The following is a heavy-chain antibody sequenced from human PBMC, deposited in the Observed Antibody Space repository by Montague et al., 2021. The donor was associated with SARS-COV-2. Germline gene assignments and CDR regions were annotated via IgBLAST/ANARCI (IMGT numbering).Heavy chain of an antibody. V-gene: IGHV2-70*11. CDR3: ARTYVPGAFDI. CDR1: GFSLSTSGMC. J-gene: IGHJ3*02. D-gene: IGHD1-14*01. CDR2: IDWDDDK. Sequence: PALVKPTQTLTLTCTFSGFSLSTSGMCVSWIRQPPGKALEWLARIDWDDDKYYSTSLKIRLTISKDTSKNQVVLTMTNMDPVDTATYYCARTYVPGAFDIWGQGTMVTVSS.